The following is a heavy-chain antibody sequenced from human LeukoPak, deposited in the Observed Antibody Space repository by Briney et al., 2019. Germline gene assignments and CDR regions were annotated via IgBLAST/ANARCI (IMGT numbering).Heavy chain of an antibody. D-gene: IGHD5-18*01. CDR1: GFTFDDYA. V-gene: IGHV3-9*01. CDR2: ISWNSGSI. CDR3: AKDIGYSYGHGSYFDY. J-gene: IGHJ4*02. Sequence: PGRSLRLSCAASGFTFDDYAMHWVRQAPGKGLEWVSGISWNSGSIGYADSVKGRFTISRDNAKNSLYLQTNSLRAEDTALYYCAKDIGYSYGHGSYFDYWGQGTLVTVSS.